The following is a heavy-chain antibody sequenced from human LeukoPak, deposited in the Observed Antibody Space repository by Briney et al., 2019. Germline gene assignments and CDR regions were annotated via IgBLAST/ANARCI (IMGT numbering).Heavy chain of an antibody. Sequence: PSETLSLTCAVYGGSFSGYCWSSARQPPGKGLEWIGEINQSGRTNYKPSLKTRSTISVETPKNQFSRKLSSLTAATRVVINGASNSGDYYFDCWGEGTPVTVSA. J-gene: IGHJ4*02. CDR2: INQSGRT. D-gene: IGHD4-17*01. CDR3: ASNSGDYYFDC. V-gene: IGHV4-34*01. CDR1: GGSFSGYC.